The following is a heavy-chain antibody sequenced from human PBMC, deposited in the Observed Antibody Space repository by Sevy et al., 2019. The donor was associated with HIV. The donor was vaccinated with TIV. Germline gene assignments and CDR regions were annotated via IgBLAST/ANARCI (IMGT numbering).Heavy chain of an antibody. CDR2: INHSGST. D-gene: IGHD2-2*01. Sequence: SETLSLTCAVYGGSFSGYYWSWIRQPPGKGLEWIGEINHSGSTNYNPSLKSRFTRSVDTSKNQFSLKLSSVTAADTAVYYCARGDCSSTSCLERWFDPWGQGTLVTVSS. J-gene: IGHJ5*02. CDR3: ARGDCSSTSCLERWFDP. V-gene: IGHV4-34*01. CDR1: GGSFSGYY.